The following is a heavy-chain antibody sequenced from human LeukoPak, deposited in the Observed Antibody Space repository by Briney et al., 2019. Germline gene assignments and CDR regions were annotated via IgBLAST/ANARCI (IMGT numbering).Heavy chain of an antibody. CDR1: GISLRTSGMG. V-gene: IGHV2-5*02. CDR3: VRAIVRGVLREFDY. Sequence: SGPALLKPTQTLTLTGTISGISLRTSGMGVAWIRQPPAKDLEWLAVIYWDDEKHYSPALKSRLTIIQDTSNNQAVLIMSNMDPVDTATYYCVRAIVRGVLREFDYWGQETLVTVSS. CDR2: IYWDDEK. D-gene: IGHD3-10*01. J-gene: IGHJ4*02.